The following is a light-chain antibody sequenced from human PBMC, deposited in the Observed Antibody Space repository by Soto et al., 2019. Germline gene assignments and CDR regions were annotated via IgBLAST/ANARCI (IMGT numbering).Light chain of an antibody. CDR1: EDISTW. V-gene: IGKV1-12*01. J-gene: IGKJ5*01. CDR3: QQSYSTPHT. Sequence: DIQMTQSPSSVSASVGDRVTITCRSSEDISTWLAWYQQKPGKAPKLLIYAASSLQSGVPSRFSGSGSGTDFTLTISSLQPEDFATYYCQQSYSTPHTFGQGTRLEIK. CDR2: AAS.